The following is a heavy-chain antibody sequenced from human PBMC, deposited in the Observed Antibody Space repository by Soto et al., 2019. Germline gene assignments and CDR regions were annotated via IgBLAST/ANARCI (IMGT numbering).Heavy chain of an antibody. J-gene: IGHJ4*02. D-gene: IGHD3-22*01. Sequence: GGSLRLSCAASGFTFSSYAMSWVRQAPGKELEWVSAISGSGGSTYYADSVKGRFTISRDNSKNTLYLQMNSLRAEDTAVYYCARLEYDSSGYYLFDYWGQGTLVTVSS. V-gene: IGHV3-23*01. CDR2: ISGSGGST. CDR3: ARLEYDSSGYYLFDY. CDR1: GFTFSSYA.